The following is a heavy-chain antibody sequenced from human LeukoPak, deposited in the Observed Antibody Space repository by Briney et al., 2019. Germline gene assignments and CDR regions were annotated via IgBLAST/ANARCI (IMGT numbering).Heavy chain of an antibody. CDR2: IYTNGST. CDR3: ASEVIAVAAALGFDYYYYMDV. V-gene: IGHV4-61*02. Sequence: PSETLSLTCTVSGGSISSGSYYWSWIRQPAGKGLEWIGRIYTNGSTNYNPSLKSRVTISVDTSKNQFSLKLSSVTAADTAVYYCASEVIAVAAALGFDYYYYMDVWGKGTTVTVSS. CDR1: GGSISSGSYY. D-gene: IGHD6-19*01. J-gene: IGHJ6*03.